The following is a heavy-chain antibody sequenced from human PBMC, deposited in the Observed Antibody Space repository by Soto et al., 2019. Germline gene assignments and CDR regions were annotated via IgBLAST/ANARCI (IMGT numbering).Heavy chain of an antibody. CDR2: ISAIFGTA. V-gene: IGHV1-69*13. CDR3: ARLGRGTYDSSGYLIDY. Sequence: SVKVSCKASGYTFTSYGISWVRQAPGQGLEWMGGISAIFGTANYAQKFQGRVTITADESTSTAYMELSSLRSEDTAVYYCARLGRGTYDSSGYLIDYWGQGTLVTVSS. CDR1: GYTFTSYG. J-gene: IGHJ4*02. D-gene: IGHD3-22*01.